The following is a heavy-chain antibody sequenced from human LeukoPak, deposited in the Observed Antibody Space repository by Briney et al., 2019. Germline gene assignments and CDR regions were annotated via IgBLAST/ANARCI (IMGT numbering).Heavy chain of an antibody. J-gene: IGHJ3*02. V-gene: IGHV3-48*04. CDR3: ARSGTTYYYDSGTRI. CDR2: ISGSSSII. D-gene: IGHD3-22*01. CDR1: GFTFSSYS. Sequence: PGRSLRLSCAASGFTFSSYSMNWVRQAPGKGLEWVSFISGSSSIIHYADSVKGRFTISRDNAKNSLYLQMNSLRADDTAVYYCARSGTTYYYDSGTRIWGQGTMVFVSS.